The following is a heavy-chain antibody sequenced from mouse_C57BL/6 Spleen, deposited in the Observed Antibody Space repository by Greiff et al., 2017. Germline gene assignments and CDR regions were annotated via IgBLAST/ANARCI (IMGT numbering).Heavy chain of an antibody. Sequence: VQLQQPGAELVKPGASVKLSCKASGYTFTSYWMHWVKQRPGQGLEWIGMIHPNSGSTNYNEKFKSKATLTVDKSSSTAYMQLSSLTSEDSAVYYCARDRGNYDYAMDYWGQGTSVTVSS. CDR1: GYTFTSYW. CDR2: IHPNSGST. D-gene: IGHD2-1*01. V-gene: IGHV1-64*01. CDR3: ARDRGNYDYAMDY. J-gene: IGHJ4*01.